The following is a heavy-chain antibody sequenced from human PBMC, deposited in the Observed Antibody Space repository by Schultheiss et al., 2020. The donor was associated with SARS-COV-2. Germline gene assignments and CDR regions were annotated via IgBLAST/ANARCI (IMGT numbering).Heavy chain of an antibody. CDR1: GGSISSGDYY. Sequence: SETLSLTCTVSGGSISSGDYYWSWIRQAPGKGLECIGYIYSSGSANYNPSLRSRVTISVDTSKNQFSLKLSSVTAADTAVYYCARAKYDFWSNYNWFDPWGQGTLVTVSS. CDR2: IYSSGSA. J-gene: IGHJ5*02. CDR3: ARAKYDFWSNYNWFDP. V-gene: IGHV4-61*08. D-gene: IGHD3-3*01.